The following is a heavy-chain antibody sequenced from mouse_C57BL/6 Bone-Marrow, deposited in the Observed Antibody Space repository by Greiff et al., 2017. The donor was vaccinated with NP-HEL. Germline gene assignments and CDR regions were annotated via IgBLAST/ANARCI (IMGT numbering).Heavy chain of an antibody. Sequence: QVQLQQSGAELARPGASVKLSCKASGYTFTSYGISWVKQRTGQGLEWIGEIYPRSGNTYYNEKFKGKATLTADKSSSTAYMALRSLTSEDSAVYLGERGGLLRRGYAMDYWGQGTAVTVSA. CDR2: IYPRSGNT. J-gene: IGHJ4*01. V-gene: IGHV1-81*01. CDR3: ERGGLLRRGYAMDY. D-gene: IGHD2-3*01. CDR1: GYTFTSYG.